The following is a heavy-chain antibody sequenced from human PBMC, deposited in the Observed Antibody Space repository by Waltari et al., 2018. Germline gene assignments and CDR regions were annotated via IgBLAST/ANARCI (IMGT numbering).Heavy chain of an antibody. D-gene: IGHD4-17*01. J-gene: IGHJ4*02. CDR2: IYTSGST. CDR1: GGSISSGSYY. Sequence: QVQLQESGPGLVKPSQTLSLTCTVSGGSISSGSYYWSWIRQPAGKGLEWIGYIYTSGSTYYNPSLKSRVTISVDTSKNQFSLKLSSVTAADTAVYYCASSLNDYGDWILGYWGQGTLVTVSS. CDR3: ASSLNDYGDWILGY. V-gene: IGHV4-61*09.